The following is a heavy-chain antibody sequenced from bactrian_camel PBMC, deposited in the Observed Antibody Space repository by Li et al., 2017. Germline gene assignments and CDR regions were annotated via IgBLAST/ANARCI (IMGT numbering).Heavy chain of an antibody. V-gene: IGHV3S1*01. D-gene: IGHD3*01. CDR1: GYTYNRYC. J-gene: IGHJ4*01. CDR2: LHRTGHGGNPE. Sequence: HVQLVESGGGSVKAGGSLTLTCVASGYTYNRYCMGWFQLGPGKEREGVATLHRTGHGGNPEYYADSVKGRFTISGDNAQNTLYLQLNSLKSEDTALYYCATALQSGGYGQYEYHYWGQGTQVTVS. CDR3: ATALQSGGYGQYEYHY.